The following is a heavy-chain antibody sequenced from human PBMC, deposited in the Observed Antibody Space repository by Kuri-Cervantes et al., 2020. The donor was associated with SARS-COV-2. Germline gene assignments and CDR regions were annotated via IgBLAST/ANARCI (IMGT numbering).Heavy chain of an antibody. J-gene: IGHJ4*02. CDR2: ISSSSSYI. V-gene: IGHV3-21*01. Sequence: GESLKISCAASGFTFSSYSMNWVRQAPGKGLEWVSSISSSSSYIYHADSVKGRFTISRDNAKNSLYLQMNSLRAEDTAVYYCARDSSGYYRLDYWGQGTLVTVSS. CDR1: GFTFSSYS. D-gene: IGHD3-22*01. CDR3: ARDSSGYYRLDY.